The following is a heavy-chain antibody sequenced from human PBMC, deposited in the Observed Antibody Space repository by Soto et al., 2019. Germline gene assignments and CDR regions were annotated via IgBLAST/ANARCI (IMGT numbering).Heavy chain of an antibody. CDR3: ARQIYDSDTGPNFQYYFDS. Sequence: GGSLRLSCEASGFALSMYWMSWVRQAPGMGLQWVANINQVGSIQHYVDSVRGRFTVSRDNAKNSLFLQMNSLSAEDTAMYYCARQIYDSDTGPNFQYYFDSWGQGTPVTVSS. J-gene: IGHJ4*02. D-gene: IGHD3-22*01. V-gene: IGHV3-7*03. CDR2: INQVGSIQ. CDR1: GFALSMYW.